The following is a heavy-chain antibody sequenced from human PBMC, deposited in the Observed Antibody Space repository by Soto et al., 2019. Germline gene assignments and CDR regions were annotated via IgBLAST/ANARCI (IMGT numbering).Heavy chain of an antibody. CDR2: VYSTGGG. CDR1: GDSIGSFY. CDR3: ARDVSGTGLDI. J-gene: IGHJ6*01. Sequence: QLQLHESGPGLVKPSETLSLPCNVSGDSIGSFYWSWIRQSAGKGLEWIGRVYSTGGGTYDPALMGRVTISLDRSNNHVSLEMSSVAAADTAVYFCARDVSGTGLDIWGRGTRVSFSS. V-gene: IGHV4-4*07. D-gene: IGHD1-26*01.